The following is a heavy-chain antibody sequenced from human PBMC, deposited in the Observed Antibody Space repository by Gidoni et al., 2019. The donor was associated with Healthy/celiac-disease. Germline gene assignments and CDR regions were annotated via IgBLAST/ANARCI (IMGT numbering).Heavy chain of an antibody. J-gene: IGHJ4*02. CDR3: AKGDILTGYLVDY. CDR2: ISYDGSNK. Sequence: QVQLVESGGGVVQPGRSLRLSCAASGFTFSSYGMHWVRQAPGKGLEWVAVISYDGSNKYYADSVKGRFTISRDNSKNTLYLQMNSLRAEDTAVYYCAKGDILTGYLVDYWGQGTLVTVSS. CDR1: GFTFSSYG. V-gene: IGHV3-30*18. D-gene: IGHD3-9*01.